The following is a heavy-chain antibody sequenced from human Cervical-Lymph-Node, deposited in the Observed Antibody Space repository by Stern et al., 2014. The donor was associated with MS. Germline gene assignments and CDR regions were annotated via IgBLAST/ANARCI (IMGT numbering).Heavy chain of an antibody. Sequence: QVQLVQSGPEVKKPGASVRVPCKASGYTFTMFGLSWVRQAPGPGLEWMGWISPYTSNTNFAEKFQGRVTLTTDTSTDTAYMELRNLKSDDTAVYYCARVDYYESSGFFMYWGQGTLVTVSS. CDR1: GYTFTMFG. CDR3: ARVDYYESSGFFMY. J-gene: IGHJ4*02. CDR2: ISPYTSNT. V-gene: IGHV1-18*01. D-gene: IGHD3-22*01.